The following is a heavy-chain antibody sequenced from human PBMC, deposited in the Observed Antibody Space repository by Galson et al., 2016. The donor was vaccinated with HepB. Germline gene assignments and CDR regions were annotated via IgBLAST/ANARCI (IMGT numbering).Heavy chain of an antibody. CDR2: ISWDGRSP. Sequence: SLRLSCAASGFTFDDYTMHWVRQVPGKGLEWVALISWDGRSPDYAVSVRGRFTISRDNRQNILYLQMNSLTTEDTALYYCGKDWGSLWESSGKGMDVWGQGTTVIVSS. CDR3: GKDWGSLWESSGKGMDV. J-gene: IGHJ6*02. D-gene: IGHD3-10*01. CDR1: GFTFDDYT. V-gene: IGHV3-43*01.